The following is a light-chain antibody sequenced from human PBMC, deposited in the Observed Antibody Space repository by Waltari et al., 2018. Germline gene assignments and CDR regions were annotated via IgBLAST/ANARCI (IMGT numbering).Light chain of an antibody. CDR1: QSVSNNY. V-gene: IGKV3-20*01. CDR2: GAT. J-gene: IGKJ2*01. CDR3: QQYQSALYT. Sequence: EIVLTQFPGTLSLSPGERASLSCRASQSVSNNYLAWYQQRPGQPPRLLIYGATSRATGIPDRFSGSRSGTDFILTISRLEPEDFAVYYCQQYQSALYTFGQGTKVEI.